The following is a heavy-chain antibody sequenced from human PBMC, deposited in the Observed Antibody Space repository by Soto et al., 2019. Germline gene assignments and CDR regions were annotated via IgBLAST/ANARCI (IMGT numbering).Heavy chain of an antibody. CDR2: IIPIFGTA. Sequence: QVQLVQSGAEVKKPGSSVKVSCKASGGTFSSYAISWVRQAPGQGLEWMGGIIPIFGTANYAQKFQGRVTITADESTSTAYMELSSLRSEDTAVYYCARRTSGIVLVPAAMVFSGIDVWGQGTTVTVSS. V-gene: IGHV1-69*01. D-gene: IGHD2-2*01. CDR3: ARRTSGIVLVPAAMVFSGIDV. CDR1: GGTFSSYA. J-gene: IGHJ6*02.